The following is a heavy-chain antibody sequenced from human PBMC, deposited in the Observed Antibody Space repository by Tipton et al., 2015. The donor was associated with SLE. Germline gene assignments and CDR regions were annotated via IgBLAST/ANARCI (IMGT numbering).Heavy chain of an antibody. Sequence: TLSLTCAVYGGSFSGYYWSWIRQPPGKGLEWIGEINHSGSTNYNPSLKSRVTISVDTSKNQFSLKLSSVTAADTAVYYCARHGASFGVVIKGWFDPWGQGTLVTVSS. CDR2: INHSGST. CDR1: GGSFSGYY. J-gene: IGHJ5*02. V-gene: IGHV4-34*01. CDR3: ARHGASFGVVIKGWFDP. D-gene: IGHD3-3*01.